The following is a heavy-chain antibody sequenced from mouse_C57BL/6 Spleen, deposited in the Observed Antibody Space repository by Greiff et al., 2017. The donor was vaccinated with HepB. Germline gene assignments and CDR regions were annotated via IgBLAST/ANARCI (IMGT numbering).Heavy chain of an antibody. CDR1: GYTFTSYW. CDR3: ARRGIYYYGSSPLAMDY. CDR2: INPSNGGT. D-gene: IGHD1-1*01. J-gene: IGHJ4*01. Sequence: QVQLQQPGTELVKPGASVKLSCKASGYTFTSYWMHWVKQRPGQGLEWIGNINPSNGGTNYNEKFKSKATLTVDKSSSTAYMQLSSLTSEDSAVYYCARRGIYYYGSSPLAMDYWGQGTSVTVSS. V-gene: IGHV1-53*01.